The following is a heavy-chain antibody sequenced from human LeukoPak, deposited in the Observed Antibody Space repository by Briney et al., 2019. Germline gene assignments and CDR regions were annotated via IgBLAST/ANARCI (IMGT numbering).Heavy chain of an antibody. J-gene: IGHJ3*02. CDR3: ARDLTGEGVGAFDI. CDR1: GFTFSSYW. Sequence: GGSLRLSCAASGFTFSSYWMSWVRQAPGKGLEWVANIKQDGSEKYYVDSVKGRFTISRDNDKTSLYLQMSSLRAEDTAVYYCARDLTGEGVGAFDIWGQGTMVTVSS. CDR2: IKQDGSEK. V-gene: IGHV3-7*01. D-gene: IGHD7-27*01.